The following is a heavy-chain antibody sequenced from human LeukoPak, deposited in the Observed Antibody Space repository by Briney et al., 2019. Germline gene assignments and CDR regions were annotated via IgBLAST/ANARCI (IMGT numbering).Heavy chain of an antibody. CDR1: GGSFSGYY. J-gene: IGHJ4*02. V-gene: IGHV4-59*01. CDR3: ARLAHFSPYFDY. CDR2: IHYTGST. Sequence: SETLSLTCAVYGGSFSGYYWSWIRQPPGKGLEWIGCIHYTGSTNYNPSLKSRVTISVDTSKSQFSLRLSSVTAADTALYYCARLAHFSPYFDYWGQGALVTVSS.